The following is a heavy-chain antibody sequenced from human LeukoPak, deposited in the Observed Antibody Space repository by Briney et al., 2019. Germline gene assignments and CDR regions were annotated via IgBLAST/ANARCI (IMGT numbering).Heavy chain of an antibody. Sequence: GSLRLSCAASGFTFSTYWMKWVRQAPGKGLEWVASIKEDGSDKYYVDSVKGRFSISRDNAKNSLYLQMNSLRTEDTAVYYCAKGGHFNFDYWGQGTLVTVSS. CDR2: IKEDGSDK. CDR3: AKGGHFNFDY. CDR1: GFTFSTYW. J-gene: IGHJ4*02. V-gene: IGHV3-7*01. D-gene: IGHD5-12*01.